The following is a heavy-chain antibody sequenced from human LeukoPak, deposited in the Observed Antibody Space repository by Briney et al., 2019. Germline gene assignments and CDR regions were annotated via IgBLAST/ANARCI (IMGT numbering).Heavy chain of an antibody. D-gene: IGHD3-22*01. CDR3: AGHYYDSSGYGYYYYGMDV. Sequence: SETLSLTCTVSGGSISSYYWGWIRQPPGKGREGSGYIYYSGSNNYNPSLKSRVTISVDTSTNPFSLKLSSVTAADTAVYYCAGHYYDSSGYGYYYYGMDVWGQGTTVTVSS. J-gene: IGHJ6*02. V-gene: IGHV4-59*08. CDR1: GGSISSYY. CDR2: IYYSGSN.